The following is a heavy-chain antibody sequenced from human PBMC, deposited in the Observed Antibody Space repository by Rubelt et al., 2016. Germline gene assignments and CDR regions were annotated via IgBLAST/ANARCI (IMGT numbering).Heavy chain of an antibody. CDR1: GYSISSSNW. Sequence: QVQLQESGPGLVKPSDTLSLTCAVSGYSISSSNWWGWIRQPPGKGLEWIGYIYYSGSTNYNPSLKSRVTISVDTSKNQFSLKRGCVTAADTAVYYCAGGGVNWNYDYWGQGTLVTVSS. V-gene: IGHV4-28*03. J-gene: IGHJ4*02. CDR3: AGGGVNWNYDY. CDR2: IYYSGST. D-gene: IGHD1-7*01.